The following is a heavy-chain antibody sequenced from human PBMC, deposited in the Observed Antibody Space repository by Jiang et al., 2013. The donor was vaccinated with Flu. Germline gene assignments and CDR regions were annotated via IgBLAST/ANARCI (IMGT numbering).Heavy chain of an antibody. CDR2: ISGSGGST. CDR1: GFTFSSYA. J-gene: IGHJ4*02. D-gene: IGHD6-19*01. V-gene: IGHV3-23*01. Sequence: GLVQPGGSLRLSCAASGFTFSSYAMSWVRQAPGKGLEWVSAISGSGGSTYYADSVKGRFTISRDNSKNTLYLQMNSLRAEDTAAYYCAKDRGGGRGLGIAVAGYFDYWGQGTLVTVSS. CDR3: AKDRGGGRGLGIAVAGYFDY.